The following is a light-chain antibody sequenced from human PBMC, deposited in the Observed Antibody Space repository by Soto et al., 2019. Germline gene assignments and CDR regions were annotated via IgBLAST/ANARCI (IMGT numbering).Light chain of an antibody. CDR3: QHYHSWPLT. CDR2: GAS. Sequence: EIVLTQSPGTLSLSPGERATLSCRASQSVSSSYLAWYQQKPGQAPRLLIYGASSRATGIPDRFSGSGSGTDFTLTISSLQSEDFAVYYCQHYHSWPLTFGGGTKVDIK. V-gene: IGKV3-20*01. J-gene: IGKJ4*01. CDR1: QSVSSSY.